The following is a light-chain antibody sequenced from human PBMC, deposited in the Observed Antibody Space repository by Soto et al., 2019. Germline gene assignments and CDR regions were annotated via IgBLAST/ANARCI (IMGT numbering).Light chain of an antibody. CDR2: WSS. CDR3: QQYHTFPYT. CDR1: QSVFSTSSNKNF. Sequence: DIVMTQSPDSLAVSLGEKVTIHCKSSQSVFSTSSNKNFVAWFQQKPGQPPKLVFYWSSTRPSWVPARFSGSGSGTDFALTISGLQAADVAVYYCQQYHTFPYTFGQGTTLDI. J-gene: IGKJ2*01. V-gene: IGKV4-1*01.